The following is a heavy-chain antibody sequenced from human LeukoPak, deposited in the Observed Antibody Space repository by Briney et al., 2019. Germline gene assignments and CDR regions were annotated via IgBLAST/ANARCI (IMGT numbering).Heavy chain of an antibody. CDR3: AREGVTKYYFDY. V-gene: IGHV4-59*01. CDR2: IYYSGST. D-gene: IGHD4-11*01. Sequence: SETLSLTCTVSGGSISNYCWTWIRQPPGKGLEWIGDIYYSGSTDYNPSLKSRVTISVDTSKNQFSLKLSSVTAADTAVYYCAREGVTKYYFDYWGQGTLVTVSS. CDR1: GGSISNYC. J-gene: IGHJ4*02.